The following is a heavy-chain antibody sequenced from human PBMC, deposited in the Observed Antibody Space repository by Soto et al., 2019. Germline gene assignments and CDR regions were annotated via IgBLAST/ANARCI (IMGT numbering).Heavy chain of an antibody. D-gene: IGHD2-2*02. CDR1: GGSITTGGSY. CDR2: IYHSGNT. CDR3: ARARFQVLYGKPYFDS. Sequence: PSETLSLTCTVSGGSITTGGSYWSWIRQHPGKGLEWIGNIYHSGNTYYNPSLKSRLTISVDTSKNHFSLMVDSVTAADTAVYYCARARFQVLYGKPYFDSWGQGTLVTVS. V-gene: IGHV4-31*03. J-gene: IGHJ4*02.